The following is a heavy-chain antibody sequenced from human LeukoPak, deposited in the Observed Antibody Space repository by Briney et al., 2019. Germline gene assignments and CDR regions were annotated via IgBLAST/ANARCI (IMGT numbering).Heavy chain of an antibody. D-gene: IGHD6-25*01. CDR1: GYTFTGYY. CDR3: AVEGKQTWIAAAYPD. Sequence: GASVKVSCKASGYTFTGYYIHWVRQAPGQGLEWMGWISPNSGDTRYAQKFQGRVTMTRGTSINTAYMELSSLRSDDTALYYCAVEGKQTWIAAAYPDWGEGPLVTVSS. CDR2: ISPNSGDT. J-gene: IGHJ4*01. V-gene: IGHV1-2*02.